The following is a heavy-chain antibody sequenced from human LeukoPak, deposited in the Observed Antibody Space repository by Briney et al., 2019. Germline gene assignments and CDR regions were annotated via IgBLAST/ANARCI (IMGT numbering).Heavy chain of an antibody. J-gene: IGHJ4*02. V-gene: IGHV1-2*02. CDR2: INPNSGGT. D-gene: IGHD3-10*01. Sequence: ASVKVSCKASGYTFTDYYMHWVRQAPGQGLEWMGWINPNSGGTNYAQKFQGRVTMTRDTSISTAYMELSRLRSDDTAVYYCASQLTYYYGSGSYGAFDYWGQGTLVTVSS. CDR1: GYTFTDYY. CDR3: ASQLTYYYGSGSYGAFDY.